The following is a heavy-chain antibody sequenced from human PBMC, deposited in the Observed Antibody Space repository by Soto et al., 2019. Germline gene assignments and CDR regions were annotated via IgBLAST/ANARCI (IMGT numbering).Heavy chain of an antibody. CDR2: IKSKTDGGTT. Sequence: GGSLRLSCAASGFTFSNAWMSWVRQAPGKGLEWVGRIKSKTDGGTTDYAAPVKGRFTISRDDSKNTLYLQMNSLKTEDTAVYYCTTLVRDYGDLHLHRYYYFCMDVWGQGNTVTAP. V-gene: IGHV3-15*01. CDR1: GFTFSNAW. CDR3: TTLVRDYGDLHLHRYYYFCMDV. J-gene: IGHJ6*02. D-gene: IGHD4-17*01.